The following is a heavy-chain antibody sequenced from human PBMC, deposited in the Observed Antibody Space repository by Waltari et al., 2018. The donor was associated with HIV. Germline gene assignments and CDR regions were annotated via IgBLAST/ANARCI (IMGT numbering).Heavy chain of an antibody. CDR1: GFTFSSYW. V-gene: IGHV3-74*01. D-gene: IGHD5-18*01. Sequence: EVQLVESGGGLVQPGGSLRLSCAASGFTFSSYWMHWVRQAPGKGLVLGSRINSDGSITSHADSVKGRFTISRDNARNTLYLQMNSLGAEDTAMYYCAKGGTSGYTFGFGRWGQGTLVTVSS. J-gene: IGHJ1*01. CDR3: AKGGTSGYTFGFGR. CDR2: INSDGSIT.